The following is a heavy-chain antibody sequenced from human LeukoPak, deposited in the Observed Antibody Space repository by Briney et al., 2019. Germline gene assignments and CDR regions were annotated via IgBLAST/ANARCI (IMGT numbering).Heavy chain of an antibody. D-gene: IGHD1-1*01. CDR3: ARGTSGGYEGDY. J-gene: IGHJ4*02. CDR2: IWYDGSTK. CDR1: GFTFSSYG. Sequence: GGSLRLSCAASGFTFSSYGMHWVRQAPGKGLEWVAVIWYDGSTKYYADSVKGRFTISRDNSKNTLYLQMNSLRAEDTAVYYCARGTSGGYEGDYWGQGTLVTVSS. V-gene: IGHV3-33*01.